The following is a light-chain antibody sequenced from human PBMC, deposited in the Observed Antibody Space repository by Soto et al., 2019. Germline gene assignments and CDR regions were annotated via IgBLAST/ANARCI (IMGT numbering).Light chain of an antibody. CDR2: DVS. CDR1: QSVRSW. J-gene: IGKJ2*01. V-gene: IGKV1-5*01. Sequence: DIQLTQSPSTLSASVGDRVIITCRASQSVRSWLAWYQQKPGKAPKLLIYDVSSLESGVPSRFSGSGSGTEFTLTITSLQPDDIATYYCQQYDSYSPYTFGQGTKLEIK. CDR3: QQYDSYSPYT.